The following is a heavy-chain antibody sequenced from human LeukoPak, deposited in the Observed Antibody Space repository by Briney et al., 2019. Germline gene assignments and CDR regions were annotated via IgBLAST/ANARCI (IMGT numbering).Heavy chain of an antibody. J-gene: IGHJ6*02. D-gene: IGHD2-2*02. CDR1: GFTFSSYG. Sequence: GGSLRLSCAASGFTFSSYGMSWVRQAPGKGRGWVSGISGSGGSTYYADSVKGRFTISRDNSKTTLYLQMNSLRAEDTAVYYCAKAVSCSSTSCYRSYGMDVWGQGTTVTVSS. V-gene: IGHV3-23*01. CDR3: AKAVSCSSTSCYRSYGMDV. CDR2: ISGSGGST.